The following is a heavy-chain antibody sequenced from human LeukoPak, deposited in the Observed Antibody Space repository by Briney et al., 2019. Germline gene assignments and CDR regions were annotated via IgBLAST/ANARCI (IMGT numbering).Heavy chain of an antibody. D-gene: IGHD3-22*01. Sequence: RASVKVSCKASGYTFTGYYMHWVRQAPGQGLEWMGWINPNSGGTNYAQKFQGRVTMTRDTSISTAYMELSRLRSDDTAVYYCASLKNYYDSSGYLVTDAFDIWGQGTMVTVSS. J-gene: IGHJ3*02. V-gene: IGHV1-2*02. CDR3: ASLKNYYDSSGYLVTDAFDI. CDR2: INPNSGGT. CDR1: GYTFTGYY.